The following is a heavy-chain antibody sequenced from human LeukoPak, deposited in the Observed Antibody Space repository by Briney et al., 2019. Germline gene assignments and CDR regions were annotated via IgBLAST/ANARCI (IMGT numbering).Heavy chain of an antibody. D-gene: IGHD1-26*01. J-gene: IGHJ4*02. Sequence: SETLSLTCAVYGGSFSGYYWSWIRQPPGKGLEWIGEINHSGSTNYNPSLKSRVTISVDTSKNQFSLKLSSVTAADTAVYYCARGLSGSWSQGTLVTVSS. CDR2: INHSGST. V-gene: IGHV4-34*01. CDR1: GGSFSGYY. CDR3: ARGLSGS.